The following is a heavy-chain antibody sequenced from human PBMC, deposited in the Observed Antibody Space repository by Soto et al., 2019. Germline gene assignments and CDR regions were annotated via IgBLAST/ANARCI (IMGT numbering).Heavy chain of an antibody. V-gene: IGHV3-23*01. D-gene: IGHD5-12*01. Sequence: XGSLRLSCAASGVTFSSYAMSWVRQAPGKGLEWVSAISGSGGSTYYADSVKGRFTISRDNSKNTLYLQMNSLRAEDTAVYYCAKDRYSGYDSVFDYWGQGSLVTVSS. CDR1: GVTFSSYA. CDR2: ISGSGGST. CDR3: AKDRYSGYDSVFDY. J-gene: IGHJ4*02.